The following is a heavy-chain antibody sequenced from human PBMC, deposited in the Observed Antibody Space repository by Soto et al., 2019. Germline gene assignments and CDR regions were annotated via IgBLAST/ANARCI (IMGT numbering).Heavy chain of an antibody. V-gene: IGHV3-30*02. CDR3: APGVAADGRGWADKPWGS. Sequence: GVSLRLSWRTSTGYFAIYGIYWVRQSPGRGLEWLAYMSFDGTEKHYADSGKDRLTMSQDQSESETTFFFRMDTLNSDDTAVYPRAPGVAADGRGWADKPWGSWGRGTLGTVAS. D-gene: IGHD6-19*01. J-gene: IGHJ5*01. CDR1: TGYFAIYG. CDR2: MSFDGTEK.